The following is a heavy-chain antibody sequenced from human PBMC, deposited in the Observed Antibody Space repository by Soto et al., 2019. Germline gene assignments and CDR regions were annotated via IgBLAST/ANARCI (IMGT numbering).Heavy chain of an antibody. CDR1: GGSISSYY. Sequence: QVQLQESGPGLVKPSETLSLTCTVSGGSISSYYWSWIRQPPGKGLEWIGYIYYSGSTNYNPSLKSRVTISVDTSKNQFSLKLSSVTAADTAVYYCARYGGDIVATDDLDRFYIVPLPLPWYFDLWGRGTLVTVSS. V-gene: IGHV4-59*01. J-gene: IGHJ2*01. D-gene: IGHD5-12*01. CDR3: ARYGGDIVATDDLDRFYIVPLPLPWYFDL. CDR2: IYYSGST.